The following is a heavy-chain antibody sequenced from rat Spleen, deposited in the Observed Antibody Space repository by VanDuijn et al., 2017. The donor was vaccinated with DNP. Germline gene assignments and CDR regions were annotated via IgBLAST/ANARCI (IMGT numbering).Heavy chain of an antibody. V-gene: IGHV5-20*01. Sequence: EVQLVESGGGLVQPGRSMKLSCAASGFTFSNYDMAWVRQAPTKGLEWVASISYDGSSTYYRDSVKGRFTISRDNAKSTLYLQMDSPRSEETATYYCTTDSGLYYSSYTPDYRGQGVMVTVSS. CDR2: ISYDGSST. J-gene: IGHJ2*01. CDR3: TTDSGLYYSSYTPDY. D-gene: IGHD1-2*01. CDR1: GFTFSNYD.